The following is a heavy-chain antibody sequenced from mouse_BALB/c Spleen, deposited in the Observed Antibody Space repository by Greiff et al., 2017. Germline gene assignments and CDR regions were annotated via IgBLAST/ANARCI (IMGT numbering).Heavy chain of an antibody. D-gene: IGHD1-1*02. Sequence: EVQLQESGPGLVKPSQSLSLTCSVSGYSFTSCYFWNWIRQFPGNKLEWMGYISYDGSNNYNPSLKNRIAITRDTSKNPVFLKLSSVTTEDTATYYCARVASDTWCFDYWGQGTTLTVSA. CDR2: ISYDGSN. J-gene: IGHJ2*01. CDR3: ARVASDTWCFDY. CDR1: GYSFTSCYF. V-gene: IGHV3-6*02.